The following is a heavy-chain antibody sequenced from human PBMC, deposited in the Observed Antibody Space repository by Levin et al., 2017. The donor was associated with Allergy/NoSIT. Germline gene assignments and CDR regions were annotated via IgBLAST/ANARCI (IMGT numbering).Heavy chain of an antibody. CDR1: GFTFSNYW. Sequence: GGTLRLSCAASGFTFSNYWMHWVRQAPGKGLVWVSHINSDGSNTNYADSVKGRFTISRDNAKNTLYLQMNSLRDEDTAVYYCARGGCSSTSCLDNWGQGTLVTVSP. D-gene: IGHD2-2*01. CDR3: ARGGCSSTSCLDN. CDR2: INSDGSNT. V-gene: IGHV3-74*01. J-gene: IGHJ4*02.